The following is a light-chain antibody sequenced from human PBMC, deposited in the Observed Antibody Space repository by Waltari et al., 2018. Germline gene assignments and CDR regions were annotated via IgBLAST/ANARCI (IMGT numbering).Light chain of an antibody. J-gene: IGLJ3*02. Sequence: QTVVTQEPSVSVSPGGTVTLTRALSSGSVSASFYPSWYQQTPGQAPRTLIYSTNTRLFGVPNRFSGSILGNKAALTIAGAQADDEADYYCVLYMDSGVWVFGGGTKLTVL. CDR3: VLYMDSGVWV. CDR2: STN. V-gene: IGLV8-61*01. CDR1: SGSVSASFY.